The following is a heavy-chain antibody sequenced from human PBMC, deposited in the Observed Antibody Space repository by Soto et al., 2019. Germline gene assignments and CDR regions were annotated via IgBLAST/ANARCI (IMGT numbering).Heavy chain of an antibody. CDR1: GYTFTSYG. J-gene: IGHJ5*02. V-gene: IGHV1-18*01. Sequence: EASVKVSCKASGYTFTSYGISWVRQAPGQGLEWMGWISAYNGNTNYAQKLQGRVTMTTDTSTSTAYMELRSLRSDDTAVYYCARDFGDWCSGGSCYYRSWFDPWGQGTLVTVSS. D-gene: IGHD2-15*01. CDR3: ARDFGDWCSGGSCYYRSWFDP. CDR2: ISAYNGNT.